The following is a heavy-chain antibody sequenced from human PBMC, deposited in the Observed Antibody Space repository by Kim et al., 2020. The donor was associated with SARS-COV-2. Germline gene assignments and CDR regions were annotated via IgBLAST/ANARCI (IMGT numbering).Heavy chain of an antibody. V-gene: IGHV3-9*01. CDR2: MNWNSGSI. J-gene: IGHJ4*02. CDR3: AKDLRGSYFSFFDS. CDR1: GFTFGDFG. Sequence: GGSLRLSCAASGFTFGDFGMHWVRQVPGKGLEWVSSMNWNSGSIDYADSVKDRFTISRDNAKNALFLQMTRLRAEDTAFYYCAKDLRGSYFSFFDSWGQG. D-gene: IGHD3-16*01.